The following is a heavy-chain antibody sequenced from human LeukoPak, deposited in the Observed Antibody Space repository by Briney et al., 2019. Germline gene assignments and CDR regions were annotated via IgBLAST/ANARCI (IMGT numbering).Heavy chain of an antibody. V-gene: IGHV1-69*05. CDR1: GGTFSSYA. Sequence: GASVKVSCKASGGTFSSYAISWVRQAPGQGLEWMGRIIPIFGTANYPQKFQGRVTITTDESTSTAYMELSSLRYEDTAVYYCAVDTAMGLYFDYWGQGTLVTVSS. CDR3: AVDTAMGLYFDY. D-gene: IGHD5-18*01. J-gene: IGHJ4*02. CDR2: IIPIFGTA.